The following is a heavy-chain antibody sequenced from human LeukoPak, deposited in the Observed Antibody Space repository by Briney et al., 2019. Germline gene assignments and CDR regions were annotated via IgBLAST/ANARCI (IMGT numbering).Heavy chain of an antibody. J-gene: IGHJ5*02. V-gene: IGHV4-38-2*02. CDR3: ARVDSSGYDTRGWFDP. CDR2: IYHSGST. CDR1: GYSISSGYY. Sequence: SETLFLTCNVSGYSISSGYYWGWIRQPPGKGLEWIGSIYHSGSTYYNPSLKSRVTISVDTSKNQFSLKLSSVTAADTAVYHCARVDSSGYDTRGWFDPWGQGTLVTVSS. D-gene: IGHD5-12*01.